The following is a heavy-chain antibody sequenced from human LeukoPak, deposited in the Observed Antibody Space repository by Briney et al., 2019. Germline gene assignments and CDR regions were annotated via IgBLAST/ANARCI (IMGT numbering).Heavy chain of an antibody. J-gene: IGHJ6*04. D-gene: IGHD3-10*01. CDR3: ARDWSVRGVIGYYYYGMDV. Sequence: GGSLRLSCAASGFTFSSYEMNWVRQAPGKGLEWVSYISSSGSTIYYADSVKGRFTISGDNAKNSLYLQMNSLRAEDTAVYYCARDWSVRGVIGYYYYGMDVWGKGTTVTVSS. CDR1: GFTFSSYE. V-gene: IGHV3-48*03. CDR2: ISSSGSTI.